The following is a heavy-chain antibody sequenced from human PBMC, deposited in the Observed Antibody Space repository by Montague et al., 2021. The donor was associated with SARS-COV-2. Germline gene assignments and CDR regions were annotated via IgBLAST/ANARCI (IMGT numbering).Heavy chain of an antibody. CDR3: ARGTEVGAFDY. D-gene: IGHD1-26*01. J-gene: IGHJ4*02. V-gene: IGHV4-59*01. CDR2: IYYNGRT. CDR1: GGSINGYY. Sequence: SETLSLTCTVSGGSINGYYWTWVRQPPGKGLQWIADIYYNGRTSYIPSLKSRLSVSLDKAKYQFSLELTSVTAADTARYFCARGTEVGAFDYWGQGALVSVSS.